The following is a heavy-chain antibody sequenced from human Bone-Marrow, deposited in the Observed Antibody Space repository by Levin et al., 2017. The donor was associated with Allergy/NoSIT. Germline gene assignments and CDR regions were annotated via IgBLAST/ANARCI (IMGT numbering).Heavy chain of an antibody. Sequence: GESLKISCRISGFIFADYAMNWVRQAPGRGLEWVSSLDGSSGKTHYADSVKGRFSISRDNSKNTLYLQMNSLRAEDTAVYFCAKDAGYCGDGSCYSDAFDIWGQGTVVTVSS. CDR1: GFIFADYA. D-gene: IGHD2-15*01. V-gene: IGHV3-23*01. CDR2: LDGSSGKT. CDR3: AKDAGYCGDGSCYSDAFDI. J-gene: IGHJ3*02.